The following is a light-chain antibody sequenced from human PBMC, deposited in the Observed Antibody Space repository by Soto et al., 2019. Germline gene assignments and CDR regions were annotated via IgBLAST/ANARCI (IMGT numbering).Light chain of an antibody. CDR3: SSYTSSSTRV. V-gene: IGLV2-14*01. Sequence: QSALTQPASVSGSPGQSITLSCTGTSCDVGGYNYVSWYQQHPGKAPKLMIYDVSNRPSGVSNRFSGSKSGNTASLSISGLQAEDEADYYCSSYTSSSTRVFGTGTKVTVL. J-gene: IGLJ1*01. CDR2: DVS. CDR1: SCDVGGYNY.